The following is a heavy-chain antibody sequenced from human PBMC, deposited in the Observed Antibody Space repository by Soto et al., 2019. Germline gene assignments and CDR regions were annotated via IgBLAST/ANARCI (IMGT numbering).Heavy chain of an antibody. V-gene: IGHV1-69*13. CDR3: ATPWGPYYYDSSGYYYRFDY. J-gene: IGHJ4*02. CDR1: GGTFSSYA. Sequence: SVKVSCKASGGTFSSYAISWVRQAPGQGLEWMGGIIPIFGTANYAQKFQGRVTITADESTSTAYMELSSLRSEDTAVYYCATPWGPYYYDSSGYYYRFDYWGQGTLVTVSS. D-gene: IGHD3-22*01. CDR2: IIPIFGTA.